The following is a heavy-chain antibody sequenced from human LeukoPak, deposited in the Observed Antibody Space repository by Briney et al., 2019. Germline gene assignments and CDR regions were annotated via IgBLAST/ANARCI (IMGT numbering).Heavy chain of an antibody. D-gene: IGHD2-2*01. J-gene: IGHJ6*02. Sequence: ASVKVSCKASGYTFTSYYMHWVRQAPGQGLEWMGIINPSGGSTSYAQKFQGRVTMTRDTSTRTVYMELSSLRSEDTAVYYCARERNQLPPPAGMDVWGQGTTATVSS. CDR3: ARERNQLPPPAGMDV. CDR1: GYTFTSYY. CDR2: INPSGGST. V-gene: IGHV1-46*01.